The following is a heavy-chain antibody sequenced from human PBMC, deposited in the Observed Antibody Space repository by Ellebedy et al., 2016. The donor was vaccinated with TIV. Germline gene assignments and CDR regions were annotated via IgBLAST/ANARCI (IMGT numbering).Heavy chain of an antibody. CDR3: TRGDSSGWYVN. CDR2: IRSKAYGGTT. D-gene: IGHD6-19*01. CDR1: GFTFGDYA. V-gene: IGHV3-49*03. Sequence: PGGSLRLSCTASGFTFGDYAMSWFRQAPGKGLEWVGFIRSKAYGGTTENAASVRGRFTISRDDSKSIAYLQMNSLKTEDTAVYYCTRGDSSGWYVNWGQGTLVTVSS. J-gene: IGHJ4*02.